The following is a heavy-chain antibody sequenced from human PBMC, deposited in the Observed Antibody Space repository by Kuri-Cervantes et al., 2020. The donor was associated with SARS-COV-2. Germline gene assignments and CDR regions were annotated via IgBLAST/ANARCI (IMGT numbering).Heavy chain of an antibody. CDR1: GYSFTSYW. D-gene: IGHD6-13*01. Sequence: NVSCKGSGYSFTSYWIGWVRQMPGKGLEWMGIIYPGDSDTRYSPSFQGQVTISADKSISTAYLQWSSLKASDTAMYYCARHPPVRGSSSWNWFDPWGQGTLVTVSS. J-gene: IGHJ5*02. V-gene: IGHV5-51*01. CDR2: IYPGDSDT. CDR3: ARHPPVRGSSSWNWFDP.